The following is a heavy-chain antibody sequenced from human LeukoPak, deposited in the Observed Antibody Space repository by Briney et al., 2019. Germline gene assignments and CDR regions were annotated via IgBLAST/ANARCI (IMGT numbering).Heavy chain of an antibody. D-gene: IGHD3-3*01. Sequence: ASVKVSCKASGGTFSSYAISWVRQATGQGLEWMGWMNTNSGNTGYSQNFQGRVTMTRDTSISTAYMELSSLMSEDTAVYYCARGLPKAVFGMVIEDWGQGTLVTVSS. V-gene: IGHV1-8*02. CDR2: MNTNSGNT. CDR1: GGTFSSYA. J-gene: IGHJ1*01. CDR3: ARGLPKAVFGMVIED.